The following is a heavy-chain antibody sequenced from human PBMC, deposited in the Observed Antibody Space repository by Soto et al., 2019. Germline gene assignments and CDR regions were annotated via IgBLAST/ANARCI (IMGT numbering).Heavy chain of an antibody. CDR3: ARLGDSGWAFNY. CDR1: GYTFVRYW. V-gene: IGHV5-51*04. Sequence: GEYLTISCKGSGYTFVRYWIAWVRQMPGKGLEWMAIIYPHDSDTTYSPSFQGQFTISVDKPINTAYLQWSSLKASDSAMYYCARLGDSGWAFNYRRQGTRVIVSS. CDR2: IYPHDSDT. J-gene: IGHJ4*02. D-gene: IGHD6-19*01.